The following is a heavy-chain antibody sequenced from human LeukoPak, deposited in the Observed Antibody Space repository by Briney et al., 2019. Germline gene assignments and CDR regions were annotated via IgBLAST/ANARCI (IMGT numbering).Heavy chain of an antibody. J-gene: IGHJ4*02. CDR1: GFTFSSFS. Sequence: GGSLRLSCAAYGFTFSSFSMNWVRQAPGKGLEWVSSISPSGSYIYYADSVRGRFTISRDNAKNSLFLQMNSLRAEDTAVYYCARAQELGYSSSSYDYWGQGTLVTVSS. V-gene: IGHV3-21*01. CDR3: ARAQELGYSSSSYDY. D-gene: IGHD6-6*01. CDR2: ISPSGSYI.